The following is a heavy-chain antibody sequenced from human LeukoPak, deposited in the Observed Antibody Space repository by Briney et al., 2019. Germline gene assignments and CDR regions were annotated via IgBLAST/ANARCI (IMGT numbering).Heavy chain of an antibody. D-gene: IGHD5-18*01. J-gene: IGHJ4*02. Sequence: GGSVRLSCAASGFTFSSYRMSWVRQAPGKGLEGVANIKRDGSEKYYVDSGQGRFTISRDNAKNSLYLQMNSLRAEDTAVYYCARVATGGYSYGYNSKPSYYFDYWGQGTLVTVSS. CDR2: IKRDGSEK. CDR1: GFTFSSYR. V-gene: IGHV3-7*01. CDR3: ARVATGGYSYGYNSKPSYYFDY.